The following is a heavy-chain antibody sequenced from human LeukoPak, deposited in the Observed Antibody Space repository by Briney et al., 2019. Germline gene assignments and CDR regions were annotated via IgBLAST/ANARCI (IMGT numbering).Heavy chain of an antibody. J-gene: IGHJ4*02. D-gene: IGHD2/OR15-2a*01. CDR2: VEGDGTRT. CDR1: GFTFRTYW. V-gene: IGHV3-74*01. CDR3: ARATSDTSYDY. Sequence: EGSLRLSCAASGFTFRTYWMHWVRQAPGEGLVWVSSVEGDGTRTNYAGSVMGRFTISRDNAENTLYLQMNSLRAEDTAVYYCARATSDTSYDYWGQGTLVTVSS.